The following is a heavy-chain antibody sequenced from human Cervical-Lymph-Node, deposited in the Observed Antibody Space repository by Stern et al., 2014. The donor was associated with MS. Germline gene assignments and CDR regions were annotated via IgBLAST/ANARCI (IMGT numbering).Heavy chain of an antibody. CDR1: GDTFTSYG. J-gene: IGHJ4*02. Sequence: VQLVQSGAEVKKPGASVKVSCKASGDTFTSYGISWVRQAPGQGLEWMGGIIPYNGNTNYAQKLPGRVPMTTDTSTSTAYMELRSLRSDDTAVYYCARVTREYYYGSGSYWGQGTLVTVSS. V-gene: IGHV1-18*01. D-gene: IGHD3-10*01. CDR3: ARVTREYYYGSGSY. CDR2: IIPYNGNT.